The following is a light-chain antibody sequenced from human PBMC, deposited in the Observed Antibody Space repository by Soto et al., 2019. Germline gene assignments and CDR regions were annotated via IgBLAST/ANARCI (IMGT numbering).Light chain of an antibody. Sequence: IVLTQSPGTLSLSPGERATLSCRASQTVSSNFLAWYQEKPGQGPRLLIYGASTRATGIPARFSGSGSGTEFTLTISSLQSEDFAVYYCQQYNNWPRTFGQGTKV. J-gene: IGKJ1*01. CDR1: QTVSSN. V-gene: IGKV3-15*01. CDR2: GAS. CDR3: QQYNNWPRT.